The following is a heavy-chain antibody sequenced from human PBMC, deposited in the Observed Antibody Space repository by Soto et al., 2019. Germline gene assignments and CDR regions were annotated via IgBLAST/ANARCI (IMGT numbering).Heavy chain of an antibody. CDR2: ISSSGSTI. CDR3: AREVDCSSTSCYSNYYYYMDV. Sequence: GGSLRLSCAASGFTFSDYYMSWIRQAPGKGLEWVSYISSSGSTIYYADSVKGRFTISRDNAKNSLYLQMNSLRAEDTAVYYCAREVDCSSTSCYSNYYYYMDVWGKGTTVTVSS. D-gene: IGHD2-2*02. CDR1: GFTFSDYY. J-gene: IGHJ6*03. V-gene: IGHV3-11*01.